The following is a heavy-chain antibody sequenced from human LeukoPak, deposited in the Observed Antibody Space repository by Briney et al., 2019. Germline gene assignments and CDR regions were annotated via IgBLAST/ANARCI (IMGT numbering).Heavy chain of an antibody. CDR1: GGSINGNY. CDR2: IYYTGST. J-gene: IGHJ5*02. D-gene: IGHD6-13*01. V-gene: IGHV4-59*01. CDR3: ARTAEEYSSSWYWFDP. Sequence: SETLSLTCTVSGGSINGNYWSWVRQPPGKGLEWIGYIYYTGSTNYNPSLGSRVTISVDRSNNQFSLKLSSVTAADTAVYYCARTAEEYSSSWYWFDPWGQGTLVTVSS.